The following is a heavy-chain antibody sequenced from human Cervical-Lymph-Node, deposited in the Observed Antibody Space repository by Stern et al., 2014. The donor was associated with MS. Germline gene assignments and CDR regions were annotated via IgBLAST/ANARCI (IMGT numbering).Heavy chain of an antibody. Sequence: EEQLEESGGNLVQPGGSLRLSCAAYGFTFRSYTMTWVRQAPGKELEWVSIISGSGHKTNYADSVRGRFTISRDNSKNTLFLQVNNVRADDTAIYYCARSITNFDSWGQGTLVTVSS. CDR3: ARSITNFDS. CDR2: ISGSGHKT. J-gene: IGHJ4*02. D-gene: IGHD3-3*01. V-gene: IGHV3-23*04. CDR1: GFTFRSYT.